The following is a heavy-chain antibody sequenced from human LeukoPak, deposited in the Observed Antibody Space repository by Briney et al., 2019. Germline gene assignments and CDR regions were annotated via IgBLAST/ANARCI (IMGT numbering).Heavy chain of an antibody. V-gene: IGHV1-69*04. Sequence: SVKVSCKASGGTFSSYAISWVRQAPGRGLEWMGRIIPIFGIANYAQKFQGRVTITADKSTSTAYMELSSLRSEDTAVYYCARDSGSMVRGVYFDYWGQGTLVTVSS. CDR2: IIPIFGIA. CDR1: GGTFSSYA. D-gene: IGHD3-10*01. CDR3: ARDSGSMVRGVYFDY. J-gene: IGHJ4*02.